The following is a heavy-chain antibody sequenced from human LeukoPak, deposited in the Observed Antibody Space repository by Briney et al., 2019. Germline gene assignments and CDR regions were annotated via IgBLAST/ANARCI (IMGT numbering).Heavy chain of an antibody. CDR3: ARSSPNFDY. J-gene: IGHJ4*02. D-gene: IGHD2-2*01. V-gene: IGHV6-1*01. Sequence: EWLGRTYYRSKWYNGYAISVKSRIAVNPDTSKNQFSLHLNSVTPEDTAVYYCARSSPNFDYWGQGTLVTVSS. CDR2: TYYRSKWYN.